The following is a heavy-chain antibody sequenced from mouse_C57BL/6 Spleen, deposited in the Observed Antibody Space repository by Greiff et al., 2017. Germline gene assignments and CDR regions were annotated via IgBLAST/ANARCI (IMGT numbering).Heavy chain of an antibody. CDR1: GYTFTDYY. V-gene: IGHV1-26*01. D-gene: IGHD2-4*01. Sequence: EVQLQQSGPELVKPGASVKISCKASGYTFTDYYMNWVKQSHGKSLEWIGDINPNNGGTSYNQKFKGKATLTVDKSSSTAYMELRGLTSEDSAVYYCARGDDYEGFDYWGKGTLVTVSA. CDR3: ARGDDYEGFDY. CDR2: INPNNGGT. J-gene: IGHJ3*01.